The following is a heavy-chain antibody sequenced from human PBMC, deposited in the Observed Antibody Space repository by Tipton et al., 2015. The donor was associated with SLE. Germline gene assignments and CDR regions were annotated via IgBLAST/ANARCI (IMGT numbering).Heavy chain of an antibody. J-gene: IGHJ4*02. V-gene: IGHV4-39*07. CDR1: GGSISSSIYY. CDR3: AREVYGDLDY. D-gene: IGHD4-17*01. CDR2: IYYSGSP. Sequence: TLSLTCTVSGGSISSSIYYWGWFRQPPGKGLAWIGGIYYSGSPYYNPALKSRVTISVDTSKNQFSLKLSSVTAADTAVYYCAREVYGDLDYWGQGTLVTVSS.